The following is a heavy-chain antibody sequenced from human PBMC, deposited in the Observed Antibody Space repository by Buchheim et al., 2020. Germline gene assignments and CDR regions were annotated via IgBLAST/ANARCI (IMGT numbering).Heavy chain of an antibody. CDR2: ISYDGSNK. CDR1: GFTFSSYG. D-gene: IGHD3-22*01. J-gene: IGHJ4*02. V-gene: IGHV3-30*18. Sequence: QVQLVESGGGVVQPGRSLRLSCAASGFTFSSYGMHWVRQAPGKGLEWVAVISYDGSNKYYADSVKGRFTISRDNSKNTLYLQMNSLRAEDTAVYYCAKVTDYDSSGLGFDYWGQGTL. CDR3: AKVTDYDSSGLGFDY.